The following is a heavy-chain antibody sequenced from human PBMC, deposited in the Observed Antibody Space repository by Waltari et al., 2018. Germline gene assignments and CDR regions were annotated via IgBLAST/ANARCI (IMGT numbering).Heavy chain of an antibody. Sequence: QLQLQESGSGLVKPSQTLSLTCAVSGGSISSGGYSWSWIRQPPGKGPEWIGYIYHSGSTYYNPSLKSRVTISVDRSKNQFSLKLSSVTAADTAVYYCARGRLYGGNSRYYFDYWGQGTLVTVSS. J-gene: IGHJ4*02. V-gene: IGHV4-30-2*01. CDR1: GGSISSGGYS. CDR3: ARGRLYGGNSRYYFDY. D-gene: IGHD4-17*01. CDR2: IYHSGST.